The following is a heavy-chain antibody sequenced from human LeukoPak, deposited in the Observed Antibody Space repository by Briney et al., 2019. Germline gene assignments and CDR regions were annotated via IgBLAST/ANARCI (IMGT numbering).Heavy chain of an antibody. Sequence: GGSLRLSCRAFGFTFGDHAMSWVRQAPGKGLEWVGVISSKAYRGTTEYAASVKGRFTILRDDSKSIAYLQMNSLEIEDTGFYYCTRGPRQRWIHDAMDFWGQGTTVTVSS. CDR1: GFTFGDHA. CDR2: ISSKAYRGTT. D-gene: IGHD1-1*01. CDR3: TRGPRQRWIHDAMDF. V-gene: IGHV3-49*04. J-gene: IGHJ6*02.